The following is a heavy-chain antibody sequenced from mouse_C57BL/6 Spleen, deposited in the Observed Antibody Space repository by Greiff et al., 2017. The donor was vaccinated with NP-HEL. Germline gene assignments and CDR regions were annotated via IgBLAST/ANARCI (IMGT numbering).Heavy chain of an antibody. CDR3: ARNTNGNYWYFDV. J-gene: IGHJ1*03. CDR2: IDPEDGET. D-gene: IGHD2-1*01. Sequence: EVQLQQSGAELVKPGASVKLSCTASGFNIKDYYMHWVKQRTEQGLEWIGRIDPEDGETKYDPKFQGKATITADTSSNTASLQLSSLTSEDTAVYYCARNTNGNYWYFDVWGTGTTVTVSS. V-gene: IGHV14-2*01. CDR1: GFNIKDYY.